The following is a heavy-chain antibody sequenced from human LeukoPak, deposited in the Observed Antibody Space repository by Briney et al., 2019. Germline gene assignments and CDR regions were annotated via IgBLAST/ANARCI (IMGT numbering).Heavy chain of an antibody. V-gene: IGHV3-66*01. Sequence: QPGGSLRLSCAASGFTVSSNYMSWVRQAPGKGLEWVSVIYSGGSTYYADSVKGRFTISRGNSKNTLYLQMNSLRAEDTAVYYCARVGARDGSGSYSSYYYYYYYMDVWGKGTTVTISS. CDR3: ARVGARDGSGSYSSYYYYYYYMDV. D-gene: IGHD3-10*01. CDR2: IYSGGST. CDR1: GFTVSSNY. J-gene: IGHJ6*03.